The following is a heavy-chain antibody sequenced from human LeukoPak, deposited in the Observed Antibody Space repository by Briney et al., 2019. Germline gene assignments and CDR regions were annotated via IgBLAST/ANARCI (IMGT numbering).Heavy chain of an antibody. CDR2: ISSSAGTI. CDR3: AKDAAYDSSGYYYPNDAFDI. J-gene: IGHJ3*02. CDR1: GFTFNIYS. V-gene: IGHV3-48*01. D-gene: IGHD3-22*01. Sequence: GGSLRLSCAASGFTFNIYSMNWVRQAPGKGLEWISYISSSAGTIYYADSVEGRFTISRDNARNSLYLQMDSLRAEDTAVYYCAKDAAYDSSGYYYPNDAFDIWGQGTMVTVSS.